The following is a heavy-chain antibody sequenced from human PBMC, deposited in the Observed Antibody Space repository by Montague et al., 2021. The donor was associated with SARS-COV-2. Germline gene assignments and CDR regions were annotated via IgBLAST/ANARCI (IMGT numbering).Heavy chain of an antibody. CDR1: GFTFSSYA. D-gene: IGHD3-16*01. Sequence: SLRLSCAASGFTFSSYAMHWVRQAPGKGLEWVAVISYDGSNKYYADSVKGQFTISRDNSKNTLYLQMNSLRAEDTAVYYCARDRDDYIWGSYENFDYWGQGTLVTVSS. V-gene: IGHV3-30*04. J-gene: IGHJ4*02. CDR2: ISYDGSNK. CDR3: ARDRDDYIWGSYENFDY.